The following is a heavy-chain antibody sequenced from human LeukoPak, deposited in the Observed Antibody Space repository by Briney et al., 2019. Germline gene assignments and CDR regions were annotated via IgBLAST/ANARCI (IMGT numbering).Heavy chain of an antibody. CDR3: VRGSGQNGSGDY. Sequence: GGSLRLSCAASGFTFSSYGMHWVRQAPGKGLEWVAVISYDGSSKYYADSVKGRFTISRDNSKNTLYLQMNSLRAEDTAVYYCVRGSGQNGSGDYWGQGTLVTVSS. CDR2: ISYDGSSK. V-gene: IGHV3-30*03. J-gene: IGHJ4*02. CDR1: GFTFSSYG. D-gene: IGHD3-3*01.